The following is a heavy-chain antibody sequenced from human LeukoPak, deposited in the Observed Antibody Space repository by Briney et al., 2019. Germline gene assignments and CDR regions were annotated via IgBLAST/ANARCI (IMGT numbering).Heavy chain of an antibody. V-gene: IGHV3-23*01. J-gene: IGHJ4*02. Sequence: PGGSLRLSCTASGFTFSSYAMSWVRQAPGKGLEWVSPISGSGGGTYYTHSVKGRFTISRDNSKNTLYLQMNSLRAEDTAVYYCARSGNYYSFDYWGQGTLDSVSS. D-gene: IGHD1-26*01. CDR1: GFTFSSYA. CDR2: ISGSGGGT. CDR3: ARSGNYYSFDY.